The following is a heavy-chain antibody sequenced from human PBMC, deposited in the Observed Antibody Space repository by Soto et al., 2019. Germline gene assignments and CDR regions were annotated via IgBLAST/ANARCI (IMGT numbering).Heavy chain of an antibody. CDR1: GGSISVYY. CDR2: IYYSGST. Sequence: ETLSLTCTVSGGSISVYYWSWIRQPPGKGLEWIGYIYYSGSTNYNPSLKSRATISVDTSKNKFSLKLSSVTAADTAVYYCARGGWRHLDYWGQGTLVTGSS. V-gene: IGHV4-59*01. J-gene: IGHJ4*02. CDR3: ARGGWRHLDY. D-gene: IGHD3-3*01.